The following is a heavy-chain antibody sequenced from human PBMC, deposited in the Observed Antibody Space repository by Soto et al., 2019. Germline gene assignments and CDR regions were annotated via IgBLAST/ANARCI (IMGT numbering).Heavy chain of an antibody. CDR2: ISSDGSST. Sequence: EVQLVESGGGLVQPGGSLRLSCAASGFTFSSYWMHWVRQAPGKGLVWVSRISSDGSSTSYADSVKGRFTISRDNAKNPLYLQMNSLRAEDTAVYYGARGWGEYSGSDYWGQGTLVTVSS. CDR3: ARGWGEYSGSDY. J-gene: IGHJ4*02. D-gene: IGHD1-26*01. V-gene: IGHV3-74*01. CDR1: GFTFSSYW.